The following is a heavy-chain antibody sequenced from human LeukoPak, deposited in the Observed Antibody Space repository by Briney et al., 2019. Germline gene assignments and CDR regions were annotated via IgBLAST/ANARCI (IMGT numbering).Heavy chain of an antibody. CDR3: AILTLSSSWTHFDY. CDR2: IWYDGSNK. CDR1: GFTFSSYG. D-gene: IGHD6-13*01. V-gene: IGHV3-33*01. J-gene: IGHJ4*02. Sequence: GGSLRLSCAASGFTFSSYGMHWVRQAPGKGLEWVAVIWYDGSNKYYADSVKGRFTISRDNSKNTLYLQMNSLRAEDTAVYYCAILTLSSSWTHFDYWGQGTLVTVSS.